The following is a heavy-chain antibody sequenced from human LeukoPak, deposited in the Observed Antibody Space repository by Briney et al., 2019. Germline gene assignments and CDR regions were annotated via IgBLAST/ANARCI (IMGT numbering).Heavy chain of an antibody. CDR3: AREYYYGPGTDYYMDV. Sequence: GGSLRLSCAASGFTFSSYWMHWVRQAPGKGLEWVANIKQDGSDKYYVDSVKGRFTISRDNAKNSLYLQMNSLRAEDTAVYYCAREYYYGPGTDYYMDVWGKGTTVTISS. CDR1: GFTFSSYW. V-gene: IGHV3-7*01. CDR2: IKQDGSDK. J-gene: IGHJ6*03. D-gene: IGHD3-10*01.